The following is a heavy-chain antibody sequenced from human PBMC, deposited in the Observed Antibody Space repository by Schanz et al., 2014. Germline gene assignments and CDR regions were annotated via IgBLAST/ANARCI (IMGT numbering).Heavy chain of an antibody. CDR1: GFTFSSYA. V-gene: IGHV3-23*01. J-gene: IGHJ4*02. D-gene: IGHD5-12*01. Sequence: EVQLLESGGGLVQPGGSLRLSCAASGFTFSSYAMSWVRQAPGKGLEWVSYVSRSTPDIYYADSVKGRFTVSRDNSKNTLYLQLNSLRAEDTAVYYCARDFHGYGPHLDYWGQGSLVTVSS. CDR2: VSRSTPDI. CDR3: ARDFHGYGPHLDY.